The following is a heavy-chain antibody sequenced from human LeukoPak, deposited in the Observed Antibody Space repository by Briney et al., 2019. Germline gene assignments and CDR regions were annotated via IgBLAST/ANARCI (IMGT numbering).Heavy chain of an antibody. D-gene: IGHD6-19*01. Sequence: GASVKVSCKASGYTFTSYAMHWVRQAPGQRLEWMGWINAGNGNTKYSQKFQGRVTITRDTSASTAYMELSSLRSEDTAVYYCARGQIRIAVAGTLDYWGQGTLVTVSS. CDR2: INAGNGNT. CDR1: GYTFTSYA. CDR3: ARGQIRIAVAGTLDY. J-gene: IGHJ4*02. V-gene: IGHV1-3*01.